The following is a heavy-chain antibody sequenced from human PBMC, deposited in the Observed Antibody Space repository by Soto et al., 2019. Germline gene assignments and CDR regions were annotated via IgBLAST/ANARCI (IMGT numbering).Heavy chain of an antibody. J-gene: IGHJ1*01. CDR2: VISASGSV. D-gene: IGHD5-18*01. CDR1: GRIFSSFP. Sequence: QVQVVQSGSEVKKPGSSVKISCKASGRIFSSFPTSWVRQVPGQGLEWMGGVISASGSVTYAPKFQGRGTMTAVNSAGIGYMELPSLTSEETAIYYWARVGSRDAYNYVLDQWGPGTMVTVSS. CDR3: ARVGSRDAYNYVLDQ. V-gene: IGHV1-69*06.